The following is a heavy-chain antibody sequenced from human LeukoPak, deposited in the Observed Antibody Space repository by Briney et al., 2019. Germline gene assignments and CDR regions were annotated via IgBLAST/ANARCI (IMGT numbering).Heavy chain of an antibody. J-gene: IGHJ4*02. CDR2: IRSKANSYAT. V-gene: IGHV3-73*01. D-gene: IGHD3-22*01. CDR3: TSTWHYYDSSGYPTKRDY. CDR1: GFTFSGSA. Sequence: PGGSLRLSCAASGFTFSGSAMHWVRQASGKGLEWVGRIRSKANSYATAYAASVKGRFTISRDDSKNTAYLQMNSLKTEDTAVYYCTSTWHYYDSSGYPTKRDYWGQGTLVTVSS.